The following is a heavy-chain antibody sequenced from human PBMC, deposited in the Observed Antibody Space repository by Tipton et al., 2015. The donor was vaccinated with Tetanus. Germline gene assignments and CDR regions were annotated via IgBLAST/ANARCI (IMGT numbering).Heavy chain of an antibody. Sequence: TLSLTCAVYGGSFSEYYWSWVRQPPGKGLEWIGEIHPSGSTNYNPSLKSRVTISVDTSENQFSLRLNSVTAADTAMYYCVRSSPIRVADKWGVDWFDPWGQGTLVTVSS. D-gene: IGHD6-19*01. CDR1: GGSFSEYY. J-gene: IGHJ5*02. CDR2: IHPSGST. V-gene: IGHV4-34*01. CDR3: VRSSPIRVADKWGVDWFDP.